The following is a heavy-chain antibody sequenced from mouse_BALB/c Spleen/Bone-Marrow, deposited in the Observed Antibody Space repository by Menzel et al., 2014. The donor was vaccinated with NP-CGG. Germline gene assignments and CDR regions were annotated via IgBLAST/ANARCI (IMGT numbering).Heavy chain of an antibody. Sequence: EVKLVESGPELVKPGASVKLSCRASGFSFTDYFINWVKQSHGKSLEWIGRIHPYNGDTFYNQKFKVKATLTVDKSSNTPRMELLRLTSEDSAVYYCGRYGYDAMDFWGQGTSVTVSS. J-gene: IGHJ4*01. CDR3: GRYGYDAMDF. V-gene: IGHV1-37*01. D-gene: IGHD1-1*02. CDR2: IHPYNGDT. CDR1: GFSFTDYF.